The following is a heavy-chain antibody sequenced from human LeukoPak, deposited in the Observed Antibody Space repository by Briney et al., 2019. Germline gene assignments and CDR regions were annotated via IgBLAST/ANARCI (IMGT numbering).Heavy chain of an antibody. D-gene: IGHD1-7*01. V-gene: IGHV3-66*01. J-gene: IGHJ4*01. Sequence: GGPLRPSCADSGFTVSSTYMSWVRQAPGKGLEWVSVIYSGGSPYYADSVKGRFTISRDSSKNTVYLQMNSLRAEDTAVYHCARGGPFTGPTSTPRASDYWGHRILLTVSS. CDR1: GFTVSSTY. CDR2: IYSGGSP. CDR3: ARGGPFTGPTSTPRASDY.